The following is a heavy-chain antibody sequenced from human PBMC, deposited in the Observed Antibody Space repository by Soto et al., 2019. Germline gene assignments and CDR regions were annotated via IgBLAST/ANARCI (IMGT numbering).Heavy chain of an antibody. V-gene: IGHV5-10-1*01. D-gene: IGHD2-15*01. CDR1: GYSFTSYW. CDR3: ARHQVSSEDIVVVVAANYYYYYGMDV. CDR2: IDPSDSYT. J-gene: IGHJ6*02. Sequence: PGESLKISCKGSGYSFTSYWISWVRQMPGKGLEWMGRIDPSDSYTNYSPSFQGHVTISADKSISTAYLQWSSLKASDTAMYYCARHQVSSEDIVVVVAANYYYYYGMDVWGQGTTVTV.